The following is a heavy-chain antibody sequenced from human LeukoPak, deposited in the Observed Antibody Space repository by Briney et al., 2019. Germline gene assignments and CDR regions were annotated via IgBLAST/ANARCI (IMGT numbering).Heavy chain of an antibody. CDR3: AKDLVRITMIVAGRGYAFDI. J-gene: IGHJ3*02. D-gene: IGHD3-22*01. CDR1: GFTFSSYG. Sequence: PGGSLRLSCAASGFTFSSYGMHWVRQAPGKGLEWVAFIRYDGSNKYYADSVKGRFTISRDNSKNTLYLQMNSLRAEDTAVYYCAKDLVRITMIVAGRGYAFDIWGQGTMVTVSS. V-gene: IGHV3-30*02. CDR2: IRYDGSNK.